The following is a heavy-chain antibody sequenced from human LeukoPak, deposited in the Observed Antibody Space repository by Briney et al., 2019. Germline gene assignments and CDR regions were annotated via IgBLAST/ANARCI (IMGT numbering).Heavy chain of an antibody. Sequence: PSETLSLTCTVSGGSISSGSYYWSWIRQPAGKGLEWIGRIYTSGSTNYNPSLKSRVTISVDTSKNQFSLKLSSVTAADTAVYYCARERYYGSGSYYYYYYYMDVWGKGTTVTISS. J-gene: IGHJ6*03. CDR1: GGSISSGSYY. CDR3: ARERYYGSGSYYYYYYYMDV. D-gene: IGHD3-10*01. V-gene: IGHV4-61*02. CDR2: IYTSGST.